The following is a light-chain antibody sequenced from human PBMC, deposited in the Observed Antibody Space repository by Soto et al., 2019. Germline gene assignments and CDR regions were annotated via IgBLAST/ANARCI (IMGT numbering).Light chain of an antibody. Sequence: EIVLTQSTSTLSLSPGERATLSCRASQSVSSHLAWYQQKPGQAPRLLIYDASNRATGIPARFSGSGSGTDFTLTISGLAPEDSAVYYCQERRTFGQGTKVDI. V-gene: IGKV3-11*01. CDR2: DAS. J-gene: IGKJ1*01. CDR1: QSVSSH. CDR3: QERRT.